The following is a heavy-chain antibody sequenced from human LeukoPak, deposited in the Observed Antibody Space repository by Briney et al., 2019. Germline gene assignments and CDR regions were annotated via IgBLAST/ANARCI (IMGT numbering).Heavy chain of an antibody. Sequence: GGSLRLSCAASGFTFSSYWMSWVRQAPGKGLEWVANIKQDGSEKYYVDSVKGRFTISRDNAKNSLYLQMNSLRAEDTAVYYCARGAAAVPRAFDIWGQGTMVTVSS. D-gene: IGHD6-13*01. J-gene: IGHJ3*02. CDR1: GFTFSSYW. CDR2: IKQDGSEK. CDR3: ARGAAAVPRAFDI. V-gene: IGHV3-7*04.